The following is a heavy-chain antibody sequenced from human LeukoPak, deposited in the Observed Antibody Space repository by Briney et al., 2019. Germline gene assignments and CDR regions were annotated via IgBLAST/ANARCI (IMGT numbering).Heavy chain of an antibody. J-gene: IGHJ4*02. CDR2: ISGSGGST. Sequence: GGSLRLSCAASGFTFSSHAMSWVRQAPGKGLQWVSGISGSGGSTYYADSVKGRFTISRDNRKNTLYMQMNSLRAEDTAVYYCAKRTNFNSGSHDYWGQGTLVTVAS. V-gene: IGHV3-23*01. D-gene: IGHD3-10*01. CDR3: AKRTNFNSGSHDY. CDR1: GFTFSSHA.